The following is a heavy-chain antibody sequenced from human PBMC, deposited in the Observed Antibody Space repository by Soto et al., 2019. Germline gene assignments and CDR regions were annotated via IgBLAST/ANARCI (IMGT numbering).Heavy chain of an antibody. J-gene: IGHJ6*02. D-gene: IGHD6-13*01. Sequence: PSETLSLTCAVYGGSFSGYYWSWIRQPPGKGLEWIGEINHSGSTNYNPSLKSRVTISVDTSKNQFSLKLSSVTAADTAVYYCASRAAGYYYYGMDVRGQGTTVTVSS. CDR3: ASRAAGYYYYGMDV. CDR1: GGSFSGYY. CDR2: INHSGST. V-gene: IGHV4-34*01.